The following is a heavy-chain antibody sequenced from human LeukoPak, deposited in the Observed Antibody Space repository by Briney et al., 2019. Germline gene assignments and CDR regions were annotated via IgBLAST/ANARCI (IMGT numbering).Heavy chain of an antibody. CDR3: ARGDGDPSFDY. J-gene: IGHJ4*02. CDR1: GGSISSSSYY. CDR2: IYYSGST. Sequence: SETLSLTCTVSGGSISSSSYYWGWIRQPPGKGLEWIGSIYYSGSTYYNPSLKSRVTISVDTSKNQFSLKLSSVAAADTAVYFCARGDGDPSFDYWGQGILVTVSS. V-gene: IGHV4-39*07. D-gene: IGHD4-17*01.